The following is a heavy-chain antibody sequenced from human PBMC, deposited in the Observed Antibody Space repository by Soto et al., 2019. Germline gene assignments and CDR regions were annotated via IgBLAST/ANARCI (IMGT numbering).Heavy chain of an antibody. Sequence: QMLESGGYLIQPGGSLRLSCATSGFRFDTYAMNWVRQAPGKGLEWVSTMGGGDDDRYYADSVKGRFTISRDNSRSTVFLHMSSLTAEDTATYYCAKDRQSYNKVYDPFDFWGRGTVVTVSS. J-gene: IGHJ3*01. D-gene: IGHD1-26*01. V-gene: IGHV3-23*01. CDR2: MGGGDDDR. CDR3: AKDRQSYNKVYDPFDF. CDR1: GFRFDTYA.